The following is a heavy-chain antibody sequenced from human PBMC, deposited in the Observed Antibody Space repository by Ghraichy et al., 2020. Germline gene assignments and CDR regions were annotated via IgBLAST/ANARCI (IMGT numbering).Heavy chain of an antibody. J-gene: IGHJ4*02. D-gene: IGHD2-21*01. Sequence: SETLSLTCTVSGGSMSDYYWTWIRKPPGKGLEWIGYIHNTGTTNYNPSLESRVTISIDTSNNQFSLEMRFVSAADTAVYYCAREDGQYRGAYLGLRNDFYDEWGRGTKVTGSA. CDR3: AREDGQYRGAYLGLRNDFYDE. CDR2: IHNTGTT. CDR1: GGSMSDYY. V-gene: IGHV4-59*01.